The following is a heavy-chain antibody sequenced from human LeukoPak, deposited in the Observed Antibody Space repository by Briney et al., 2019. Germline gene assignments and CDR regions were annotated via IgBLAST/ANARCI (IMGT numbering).Heavy chain of an antibody. CDR1: GYTFTGYY. CDR2: INPNSGGT. Sequence: ASVKVSCKASGYTFTGYYMHWVRRAPGQGLEWMGWINPNSGGTNYAQKFQGRVTMTRDTSISTAYMELSRLRSDDTAVYYCARAGFAGSYSANWFDPWGQGTLVTVSS. J-gene: IGHJ5*02. CDR3: ARAGFAGSYSANWFDP. V-gene: IGHV1-2*02. D-gene: IGHD1-26*01.